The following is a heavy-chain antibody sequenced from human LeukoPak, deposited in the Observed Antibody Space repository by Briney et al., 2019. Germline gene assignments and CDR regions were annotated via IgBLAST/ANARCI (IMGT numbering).Heavy chain of an antibody. Sequence: SETLSLTCTVSGGSISSYYWSWIRQPPGKGLEWIGYVYYTGSTNYNPSLKSRVTISVDTPKNQFSLNLSSVTAADTAVYYCARGIGYYYDSSGYYPSALDGMDVWGQGTTVTVSS. CDR3: ARGIGYYYDSSGYYPSALDGMDV. J-gene: IGHJ6*02. D-gene: IGHD3-22*01. CDR1: GGSISSYY. V-gene: IGHV4-59*01. CDR2: VYYTGST.